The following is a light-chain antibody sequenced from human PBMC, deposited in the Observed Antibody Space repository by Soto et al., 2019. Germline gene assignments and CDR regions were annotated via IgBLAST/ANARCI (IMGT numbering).Light chain of an antibody. CDR3: QQRSNWPIT. CDR2: DAS. J-gene: IGKJ5*01. Sequence: EIVMTQSPATLSVSPGERATLSCRASQSISSNLAWYQQKPGQAPRLLIDDASTRAAGIPARFSGSGSGTDFTLTISSLEPEDFAVYYCQQRSNWPITFGQGTRLE. V-gene: IGKV3-11*01. CDR1: QSISSN.